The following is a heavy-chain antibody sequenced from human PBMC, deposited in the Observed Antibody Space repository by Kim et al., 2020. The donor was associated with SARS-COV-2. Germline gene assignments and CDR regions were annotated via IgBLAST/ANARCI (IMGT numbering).Heavy chain of an antibody. CDR1: GFTFDDYA. D-gene: IGHD3-10*01. V-gene: IGHV3-9*01. CDR3: ARVRGVMGFDY. J-gene: IGHJ4*02. CDR2: ISWNSGSI. Sequence: GGSLRLSCAASGFTFDDYAMHWFRQAPGKGLEWVSGISWNSGSIGYADSVKGRFTISRDNAKNSLYLQMNSLRAEDTALYYCARVRGVMGFDYWGQGTLVTVSS.